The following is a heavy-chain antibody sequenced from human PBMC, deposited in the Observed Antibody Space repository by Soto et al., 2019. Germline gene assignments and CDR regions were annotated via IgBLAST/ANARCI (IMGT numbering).Heavy chain of an antibody. CDR3: ARRRVDGGKLDL. CDR1: GFTFRTYG. CDR2: IWYDASNK. V-gene: IGHV3-33*01. D-gene: IGHD5-12*01. Sequence: VQLVESGGGVVQPGRSLRLSCAASGFTFRTYGMYWVRQAPGKGLEWVAVIWYDASNKYYADSVKGRFTNSRDNSENTLYLQMNSLRADDTDVYYCARRRVDGGKLDLWGQGTLVTVSS. J-gene: IGHJ4*02.